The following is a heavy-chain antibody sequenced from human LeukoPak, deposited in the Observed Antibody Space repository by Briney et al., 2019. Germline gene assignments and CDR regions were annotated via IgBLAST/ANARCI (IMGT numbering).Heavy chain of an antibody. CDR3: ARDTTYYYGSGSYLNWFDP. D-gene: IGHD3-10*01. V-gene: IGHV4-4*07. Sequence: SETLSLTCTVSGGSISSYYWSWIRQPAGKGLEWIGRIYTSGSTNYNPSLKSRVTISVDKSKNQFSLKLSSVTAADTAVYYCARDTTYYYGSGSYLNWFDPGGQGTLVTVSS. CDR2: IYTSGST. J-gene: IGHJ5*02. CDR1: GGSISSYY.